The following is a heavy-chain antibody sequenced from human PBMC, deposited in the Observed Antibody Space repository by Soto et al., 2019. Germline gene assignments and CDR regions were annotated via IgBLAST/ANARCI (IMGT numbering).Heavy chain of an antibody. CDR1: GGSISSYY. Sequence: QVQLQESGPGLVKPSETLSLTCTVSGGSISSYYWRWIRQPPGKGLEWIGYIYYSGSTNYNPSLKVRVTISVGTSKTQFSLKLSSVTAADTAVYYCAGDQAGYYYDSSGYFVYWGQGTLVTVSS. J-gene: IGHJ4*02. CDR2: IYYSGST. V-gene: IGHV4-59*01. CDR3: AGDQAGYYYDSSGYFVY. D-gene: IGHD3-22*01.